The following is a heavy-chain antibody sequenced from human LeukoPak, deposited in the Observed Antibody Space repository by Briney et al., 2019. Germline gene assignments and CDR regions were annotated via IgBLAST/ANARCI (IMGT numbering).Heavy chain of an antibody. D-gene: IGHD3-16*01. CDR3: AGDWNGDHVIEY. V-gene: IGHV3-66*01. CDR2: IYTDDST. Sequence: PGGSLRLSCAASGITVSTNYMSWVRQAPGKGLEWVSVIYTDDSTYYTDSVKGRSAISRDISKNTLYLQMNSLRGDDTALYYCAGDWNGDHVIEYWGQGTLVTVSS. CDR1: GITVSTNY. J-gene: IGHJ4*02.